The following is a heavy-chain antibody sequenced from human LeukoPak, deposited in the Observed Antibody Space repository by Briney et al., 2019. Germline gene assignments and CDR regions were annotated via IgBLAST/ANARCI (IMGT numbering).Heavy chain of an antibody. Sequence: SVKVSCKASGGTFTSYAISWVRQAPGQGLEWMGRIIPILGIANYAQKFQGRVTITADKSTSTAYMELSSLRSEDTAVYYCARFDYDILTGYIRNYFDYWGQGTLVTVSS. CDR2: IIPILGIA. CDR3: ARFDYDILTGYIRNYFDY. J-gene: IGHJ4*02. CDR1: GGTFTSYA. D-gene: IGHD3-9*01. V-gene: IGHV1-69*04.